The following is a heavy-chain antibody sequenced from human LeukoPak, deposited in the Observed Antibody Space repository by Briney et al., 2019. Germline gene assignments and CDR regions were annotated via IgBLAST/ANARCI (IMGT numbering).Heavy chain of an antibody. D-gene: IGHD3-10*01. Sequence: GASVKVSCKASGYTFTSYAMHWVRQAPGQRLEWMGWINAGNGNTKYSQKFQGRVTITRDTSASTAYMELSSLRSEDTAVYYCARSVNRITMVRGAPIDYWGQGTLVTVSS. CDR2: INAGNGNT. V-gene: IGHV1-3*01. CDR3: ARSVNRITMVRGAPIDY. CDR1: GYTFTSYA. J-gene: IGHJ4*02.